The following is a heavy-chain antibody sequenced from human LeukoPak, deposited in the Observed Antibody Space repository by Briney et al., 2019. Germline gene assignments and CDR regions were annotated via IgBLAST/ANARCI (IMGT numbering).Heavy chain of an antibody. Sequence: GASVKVSCKASGGTFSSYAISWVRQAPGQGLEWMGGIIPIFGTANYAQKFQGRVTITADESTSTAYMELSSLRPEDTAVYYCARGYSGYDSGYFDYWGQGTLVTVSS. CDR3: ARGYSGYDSGYFDY. CDR2: IIPIFGTA. CDR1: GGTFSSYA. V-gene: IGHV1-69*13. D-gene: IGHD5-12*01. J-gene: IGHJ4*02.